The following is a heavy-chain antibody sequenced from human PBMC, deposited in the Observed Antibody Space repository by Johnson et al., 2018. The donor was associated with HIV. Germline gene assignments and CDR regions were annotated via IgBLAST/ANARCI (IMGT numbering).Heavy chain of an antibody. D-gene: IGHD1-14*01. CDR2: ISWNSGSI. CDR1: GFTFDDYA. V-gene: IGHV3-9*01. CDR3: AKIRTSGTGDAFDI. J-gene: IGHJ3*02. Sequence: VQLVESGGGLVQRGGSLRLSCAASGFTFDDYAMHWVRQAPGKGLEWVSGISWNSGSIGYADSVKGRFTISRDNAKNSLYLQMNSLRAEDTAVYYCAKIRTSGTGDAFDIWGQGTMVTVSS.